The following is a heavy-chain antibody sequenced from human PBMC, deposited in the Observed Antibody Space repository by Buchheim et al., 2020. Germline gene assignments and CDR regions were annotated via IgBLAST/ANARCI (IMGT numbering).Heavy chain of an antibody. J-gene: IGHJ4*02. CDR1: GYTFTNYH. CDR3: ARDNSDWSSDY. D-gene: IGHD6-19*01. V-gene: IGHV1-46*01. CDR2: INPSSGRT. Sequence: VQLVQSGAEVTKPGASVKASCKASGYTFTNYHMHWVRQAPGQGLEWMAIINPSSGRTRYAQKFQGRVTVTRDTSTSTVDMELSSLSSEDTAVYYCARDNSDWSSDYWGPG.